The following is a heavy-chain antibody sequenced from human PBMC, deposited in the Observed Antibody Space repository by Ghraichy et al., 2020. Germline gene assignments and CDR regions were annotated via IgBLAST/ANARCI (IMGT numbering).Heavy chain of an antibody. CDR2: IYYSGST. V-gene: IGHV4-31*03. J-gene: IGHJ6*02. Sequence: SETLSLTCTVSGGSISSGGYYWSWIRQHPGKGLEWIGYIYYSGSTYYNPSLKSRVTISVDTSKNQFSLKLSSVTAADTAVYYCARDAVVPAAMHNYYYYGMDVWGQGTTVTVSS. CDR3: ARDAVVPAAMHNYYYYGMDV. D-gene: IGHD2-2*01. CDR1: GGSISSGGYY.